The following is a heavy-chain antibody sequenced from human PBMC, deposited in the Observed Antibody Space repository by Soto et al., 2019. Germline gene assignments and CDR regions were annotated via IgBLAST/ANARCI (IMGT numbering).Heavy chain of an antibody. Sequence: PGGSLRLSCAASGFTFSSYAMSWVRQAPGKGLEWVSSISSSSSYIYYADSVKGRFTISRDNAKNSLYLQMNSLRAEDTAVYYCARGITMVRGVIISYFDYWGQGTLVTVSS. J-gene: IGHJ4*02. CDR1: GFTFSSYA. CDR2: ISSSSSYI. CDR3: ARGITMVRGVIISYFDY. D-gene: IGHD3-10*01. V-gene: IGHV3-21*01.